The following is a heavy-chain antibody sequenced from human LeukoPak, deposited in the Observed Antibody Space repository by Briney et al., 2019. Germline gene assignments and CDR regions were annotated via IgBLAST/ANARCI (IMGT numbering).Heavy chain of an antibody. Sequence: QPGGSLRLSCAASGFTFSSYWMSWVRQAPGEGLEWVANIKQDGSEKYYVDSVKGLFTISRDNAKNSLYLQMNSLSAEDTAVYYCATWRDGYNYYFDYWGQGTLVTVSS. D-gene: IGHD5-24*01. CDR3: ATWRDGYNYYFDY. V-gene: IGHV3-7*01. J-gene: IGHJ4*02. CDR2: IKQDGSEK. CDR1: GFTFSSYW.